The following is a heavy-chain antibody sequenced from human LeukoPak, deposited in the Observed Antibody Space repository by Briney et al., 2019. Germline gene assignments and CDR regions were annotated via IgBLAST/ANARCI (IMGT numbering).Heavy chain of an antibody. V-gene: IGHV1-46*01. CDR3: ARSHLRDFWSGSYLSYFDY. J-gene: IGHJ4*02. Sequence: ASVKVSCKASGHTLTSYYMHWVRQAPGQGLEWMGIINPSGGSTSYAQKLQGRVTMTRDTSTSTVYIELSSLRSEDTAVYYCARSHLRDFWSGSYLSYFDYWGQGTLVTVSS. D-gene: IGHD3-3*01. CDR2: INPSGGST. CDR1: GHTLTSYY.